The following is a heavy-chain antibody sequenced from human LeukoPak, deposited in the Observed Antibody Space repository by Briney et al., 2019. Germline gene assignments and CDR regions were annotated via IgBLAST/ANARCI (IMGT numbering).Heavy chain of an antibody. V-gene: IGHV1-18*01. Sequence: GASVKVSCKASGYTFTSYGISWVRQAPGQGLEWMGWISAYNGNTNYAQKLRGRVTMTTDTSTSTAYMELRSLRSDDTAVYYCARDGVYYDSSGNFDYWGQGTLVTVSS. CDR1: GYTFTSYG. J-gene: IGHJ4*02. CDR2: ISAYNGNT. CDR3: ARDGVYYDSSGNFDY. D-gene: IGHD3-22*01.